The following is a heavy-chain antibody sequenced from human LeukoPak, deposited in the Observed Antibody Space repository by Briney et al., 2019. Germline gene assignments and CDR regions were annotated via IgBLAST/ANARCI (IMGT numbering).Heavy chain of an antibody. D-gene: IGHD6-13*01. V-gene: IGHV3-30-3*01. J-gene: IGHJ4*02. CDR1: GFTFSSYA. CDR2: ISYDGSNK. Sequence: GGSLRLSCAASGFTFSSYAMHWVRQAPGKGLEWVAVISYDGSNKYYADSVKGRLTISRDNSKNTLYLQMNSLRAEDTAVYYCAREGIAAAGTGFDYWGQGTLVTVSS. CDR3: AREGIAAAGTGFDY.